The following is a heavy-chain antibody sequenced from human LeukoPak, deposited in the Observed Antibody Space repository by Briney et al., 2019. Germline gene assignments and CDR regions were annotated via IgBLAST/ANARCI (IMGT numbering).Heavy chain of an antibody. V-gene: IGHV4-4*07. CDR3: ARDSGYRFWSGYSPNHFDY. CDR1: GGSISSYY. D-gene: IGHD3-3*01. J-gene: IGHJ4*02. CDR2: IYTSGST. Sequence: KPSETLSLTCTVSGGSISSYYWSWIRQPAGKGLEWIGRIYTSGSTNYNPSLKSRVTMSVDTSKNQFSLKLSSVTAADTAVYYCARDSGYRFWSGYSPNHFDYWGQGTLVTVSS.